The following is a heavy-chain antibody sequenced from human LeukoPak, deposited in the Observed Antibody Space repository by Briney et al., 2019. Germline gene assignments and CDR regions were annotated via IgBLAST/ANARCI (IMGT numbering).Heavy chain of an antibody. CDR3: ARERGYCSSTSCYIRTYYFDY. V-gene: IGHV4-34*01. CDR2: INHSGST. J-gene: IGHJ4*02. CDR1: GGSFSGYY. D-gene: IGHD2-2*02. Sequence: SGTLSLTCAVYGGSFSGYYWSWIRQPPGKGLEWIGEINHSGSTNYNPSLKSRVTISVDTSKNQFSLKLSSVTAADTAVYYCARERGYCSSTSCYIRTYYFDYWGQGTLVTVSS.